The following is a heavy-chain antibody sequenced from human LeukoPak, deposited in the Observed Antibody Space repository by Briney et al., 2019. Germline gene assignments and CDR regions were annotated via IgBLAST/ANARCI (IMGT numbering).Heavy chain of an antibody. CDR2: IRSSSSSI. CDR1: GFTFNTYT. D-gene: IGHD4-17*01. Sequence: PGGSLRLSCAASGFTFNTYTMNWVRQAPGKGLEWVSSIRSSSSSIYYADSVKGRFTISRDNARNSLYLQMNSLRAEDTAVYYCASSDYDDTSFDYWGQGTLVTVSS. J-gene: IGHJ4*02. V-gene: IGHV3-21*06. CDR3: ASSDYDDTSFDY.